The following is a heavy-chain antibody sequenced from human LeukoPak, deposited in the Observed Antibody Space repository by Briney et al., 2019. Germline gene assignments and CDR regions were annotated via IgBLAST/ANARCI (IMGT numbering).Heavy chain of an antibody. CDR2: ISYDGSEK. J-gene: IGHJ4*02. Sequence: GGSLRLSCAASGFTFSSYSMNWVRQAPGKGLEWVAVISYDGSEKYYADSVKGRFTISRDNSKNTLYLQMNSLTDEDTAVYYCARDLSGSYMSDYWGQGTLVTVSS. V-gene: IGHV3-30*03. CDR1: GFTFSSYS. CDR3: ARDLSGSYMSDY. D-gene: IGHD3-10*01.